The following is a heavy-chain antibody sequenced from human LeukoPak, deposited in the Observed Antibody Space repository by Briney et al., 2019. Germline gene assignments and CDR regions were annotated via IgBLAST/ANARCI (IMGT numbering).Heavy chain of an antibody. D-gene: IGHD6-6*01. CDR2: INPSGGST. CDR3: ARGGGEAARLFYMGV. J-gene: IGHJ6*03. V-gene: IGHV1-46*01. Sequence: ASVKVSCKASGYTFTSYYMHWVRQAPGQGLEWMGIINPSGGSTSYAQKFQGRVTMTRDMSTSTVYMELSSLRSEDTAVYYCARGGGEAARLFYMGVWGKGTTVTVSS. CDR1: GYTFTSYY.